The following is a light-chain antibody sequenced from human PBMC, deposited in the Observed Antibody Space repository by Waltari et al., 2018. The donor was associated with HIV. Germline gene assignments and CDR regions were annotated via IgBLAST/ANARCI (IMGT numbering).Light chain of an antibody. CDR2: DNT. CDR1: SSNIGEGYD. CDR3: QSYPASLTVSLI. V-gene: IGLV1-40*01. Sequence: QSVLTQPPSVSGAPGQRVTISCTGNSSNIGEGYDVHWYQQLPGKAPKLLISDNTNRPSGVPDRFSGSKSGTSASLAITGLRAEDEADYYCQSYPASLTVSLIFGGGTRLTVL. J-gene: IGLJ2*01.